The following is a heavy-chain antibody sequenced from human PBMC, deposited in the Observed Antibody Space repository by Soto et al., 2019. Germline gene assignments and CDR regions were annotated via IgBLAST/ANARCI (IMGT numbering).Heavy chain of an antibody. CDR3: ARSPSPHYGERNWFDP. Sequence: QVQLQESGPGLVKPSQTLSLTCTVSGGSISSGDYYWSWIRQPPGKGLEWIGYIYYSGSTYYNPSLKSRVTISVDTSKNQFSLKLSSVTAADTAVYYCARSPSPHYGERNWFDPWGQGTLVTVSS. CDR1: GGSISSGDYY. D-gene: IGHD3-10*01. CDR2: IYYSGST. V-gene: IGHV4-30-4*01. J-gene: IGHJ5*02.